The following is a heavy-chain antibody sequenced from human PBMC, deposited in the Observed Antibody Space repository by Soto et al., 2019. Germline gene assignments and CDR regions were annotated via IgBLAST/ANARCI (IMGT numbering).Heavy chain of an antibody. CDR2: IYNSGGT. J-gene: IGHJ4*02. V-gene: IGHV4-61*01. CDR1: GDSVSSGSYY. D-gene: IGHD3-10*01. Sequence: QVQLQESGPGLVKPSETLSLTCTVSGDSVSSGSYYWSWIRQPPGKGLEWIGYIYNSGGTNYNPSLKSRVTISLDTSKNQFSLKLSSVTAADTAVYYCAREGYYGSGSYVVFDSWGQGTLVTVSS. CDR3: AREGYYGSGSYVVFDS.